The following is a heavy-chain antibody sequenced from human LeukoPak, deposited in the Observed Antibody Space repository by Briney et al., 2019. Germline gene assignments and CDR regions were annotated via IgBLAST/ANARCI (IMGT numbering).Heavy chain of an antibody. CDR1: GLTISNYW. CDR3: AKGGTTVVDY. V-gene: IGHV3-74*01. D-gene: IGHD4-23*01. J-gene: IGHJ4*02. Sequence: GGSQRLSCAASGLTISNYWMHWVRQAPGKGLLWVARINSDGSGTTYADSVKGRVTISRDNAKNTLYLQMNSLRDEDTAVYYCAKGGTTVVDYWGQGTLVTVSS. CDR2: INSDGSGT.